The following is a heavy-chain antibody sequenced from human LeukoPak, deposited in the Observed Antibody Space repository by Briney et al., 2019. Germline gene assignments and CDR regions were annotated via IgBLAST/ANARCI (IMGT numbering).Heavy chain of an antibody. Sequence: PSETLSLTCTVSGDSISSYYWSWFRQPAGRGLEWICRIYSSGSTSYNPSLKSRVTMSVDTSKNQFSLNLRSVTAADTAVYYCARAGDNCSGGTCYRWFDPWGQGILVTVSS. V-gene: IGHV4-4*07. CDR3: ARAGDNCSGGTCYRWFDP. CDR2: IYSSGST. J-gene: IGHJ5*02. D-gene: IGHD2-15*01. CDR1: GDSISSYY.